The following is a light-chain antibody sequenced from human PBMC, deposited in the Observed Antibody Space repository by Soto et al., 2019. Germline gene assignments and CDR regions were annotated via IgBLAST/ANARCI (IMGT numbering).Light chain of an antibody. Sequence: DIQMTQSPSTLSASLGDRVTITCRANQSISNWLAWYQQIPGKAPKLLISDAYSLQSGVPSRFSGSGSGTEFTLTISSLQPDDFATFYCQQYNSSPLTFGGGTKVEIK. CDR3: QQYNSSPLT. J-gene: IGKJ4*01. V-gene: IGKV1-5*01. CDR2: DAY. CDR1: QSISNW.